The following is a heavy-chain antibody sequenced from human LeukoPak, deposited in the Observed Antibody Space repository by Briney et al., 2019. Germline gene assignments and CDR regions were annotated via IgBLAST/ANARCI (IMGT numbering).Heavy chain of an antibody. J-gene: IGHJ6*02. CDR2: ISAYNGNT. CDR3: ARDRFSHQYGMDV. Sequence: ASVKVSCKASGYTFTSYGTSWVRQAPGQGLEWMGWISAYNGNTNYAQKLQGRVTMTTDTSTSTAYMELRSLRSDDTAVYYCARDRFSHQYGMDVWRQGTTVTVSS. D-gene: IGHD3-3*01. CDR1: GYTFTSYG. V-gene: IGHV1-18*01.